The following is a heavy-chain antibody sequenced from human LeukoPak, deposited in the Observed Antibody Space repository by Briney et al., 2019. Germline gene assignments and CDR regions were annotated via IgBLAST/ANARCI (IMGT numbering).Heavy chain of an antibody. CDR1: GDSVSSKSAT. Sequence: QTLSLTCDISGDSVSSKSATWNWIRQSPSRGLEWLGRTYYQSKWKYGYGVSVKSRITINPDTSKNQFSLHLNSVTPEDTAVYYCARSEAGTIDYWGQGTLVTVSS. V-gene: IGHV6-1*01. J-gene: IGHJ4*02. CDR2: TYYQSKWKY. CDR3: ARSEAGTIDY. D-gene: IGHD6-13*01.